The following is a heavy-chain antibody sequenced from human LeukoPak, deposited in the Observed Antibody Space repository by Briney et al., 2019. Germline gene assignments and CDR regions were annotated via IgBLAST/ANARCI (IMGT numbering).Heavy chain of an antibody. D-gene: IGHD6-13*01. J-gene: IGHJ4*02. V-gene: IGHV3-64*01. CDR1: GFTFRGYG. CDR3: ARRAGSNWYMDY. CDR2: INTDGGST. Sequence: GGSLRLSCAASGFTFRGYGMHWVRQAPGKGLEYISAINTDGGSTYYANSVKGRFTISRDNSKNTLYLQMGSLRGDDMAVYYCARRAGSNWYMDYWGQGTLVTVSS.